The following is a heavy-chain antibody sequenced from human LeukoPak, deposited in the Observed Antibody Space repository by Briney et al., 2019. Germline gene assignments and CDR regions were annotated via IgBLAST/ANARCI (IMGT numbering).Heavy chain of an antibody. D-gene: IGHD3-3*01. Sequence: ASVKVSCKASGYTFTGYYMHWVRQAPGQGLEWMGWINPNSGGTNYAQKFQGRVTMTRDTSISTAYMELSRLRSDDTAVYYCARGHPVRFLEWLLIIDYWGQGTLVTVSS. J-gene: IGHJ4*02. CDR2: INPNSGGT. CDR1: GYTFTGYY. V-gene: IGHV1-2*02. CDR3: ARGHPVRFLEWLLIIDY.